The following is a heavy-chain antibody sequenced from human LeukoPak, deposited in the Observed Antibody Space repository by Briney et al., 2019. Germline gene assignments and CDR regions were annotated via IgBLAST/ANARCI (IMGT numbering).Heavy chain of an antibody. D-gene: IGHD3-10*01. V-gene: IGHV3-30*04. J-gene: IGHJ4*02. CDR3: AREGYYYGSGSYQGDY. CDR2: ISYDGSNK. CDR1: GFTFSSYA. Sequence: GGSLRLSCAASGFTFSSYAMHWVRQAPGKGLEWVAVISYDGSNKYYADSVKGRFTISRDNSKNTLYLQMNSLRAEDTAVYYCAREGYYYGSGSYQGDYWGQGTLVTVSS.